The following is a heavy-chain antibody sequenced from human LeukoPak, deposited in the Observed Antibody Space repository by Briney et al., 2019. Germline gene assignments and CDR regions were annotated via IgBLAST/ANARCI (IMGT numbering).Heavy chain of an antibody. CDR1: GFTFSSYD. CDR3: ARGSDYGDLSDY. J-gene: IGHJ4*02. Sequence: GGSLRLSCAASGFTFSSYDMNWVRQAPGKGLEWVSSISGSSSYIYYADSVKGRFTISRDNAKNSLYLQMNSLRAEDTAVYFCARGSDYGDLSDYWGQGTLVTVSS. CDR2: ISGSSSYI. D-gene: IGHD4-17*01. V-gene: IGHV3-21*01.